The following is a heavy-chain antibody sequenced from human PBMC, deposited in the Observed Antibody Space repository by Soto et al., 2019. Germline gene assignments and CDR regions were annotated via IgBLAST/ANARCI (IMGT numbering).Heavy chain of an antibody. Sequence: QVHLVQSAAEVQKPGSSVRVSCTVSGGTFGRNTIVWVRQAPEQGLECMGHIVPIFGTFKYAQKFQGRVTFTADESTTTAYMDLSSLTSEDMAVYFCARDLNWALDYWGQGTLVTVSS. CDR2: IVPIFGTF. CDR3: ARDLNWALDY. CDR1: GGTFGRNT. D-gene: IGHD7-27*01. J-gene: IGHJ4*02. V-gene: IGHV1-69*01.